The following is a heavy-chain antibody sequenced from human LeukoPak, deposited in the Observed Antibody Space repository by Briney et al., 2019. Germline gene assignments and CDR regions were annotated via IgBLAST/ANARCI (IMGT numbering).Heavy chain of an antibody. CDR3: ARHLQQLVQDC. CDR2: INHSGST. J-gene: IGHJ4*02. CDR1: GGSFSGYY. V-gene: IGHV4-34*01. Sequence: PSETLSLTCAVYGGSFSGYYWSWIRQPPGKGLEWIGEINHSGSTNYNPSLKSRVTISVDTSKNQFSLKLSSVTAADTAVYYCARHLQQLVQDCWGQGTLVTVSS. D-gene: IGHD6-13*01.